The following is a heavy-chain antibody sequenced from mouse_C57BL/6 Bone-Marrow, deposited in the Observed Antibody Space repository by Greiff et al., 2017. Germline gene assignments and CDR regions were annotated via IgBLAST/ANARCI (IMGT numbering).Heavy chain of an antibody. CDR2: IYPGDGDT. CDR3: ARFGSSPYYYAMDY. J-gene: IGHJ4*01. CDR1: GYAFSSSW. D-gene: IGHD1-1*01. V-gene: IGHV1-82*01. Sequence: VQGVESGPELVKPGASVKISCKASGYAFSSSWMNWVKQRPGKGLEWIGRIYPGDGDTNYNGKFKGKATLTADKSSSTAYMQLSSLTSEDSAVYFCARFGSSPYYYAMDYWGQGTSVTVSS.